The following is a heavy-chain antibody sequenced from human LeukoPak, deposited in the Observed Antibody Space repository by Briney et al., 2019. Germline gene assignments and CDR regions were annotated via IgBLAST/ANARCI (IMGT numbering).Heavy chain of an antibody. CDR2: IKSKTDGGTT. J-gene: IGHJ4*02. Sequence: GGSLRLSYAASGFTFSNAWMSWVRQAPGKGLEWVGRIKSKTDGGTTDYAAPVKGRFTISRDDSKNTLYLQMNSLKTEDTAVYYCTTDLVVPAATTLTDYWGQGTLVTVSS. D-gene: IGHD2-2*01. V-gene: IGHV3-15*01. CDR1: GFTFSNAW. CDR3: TTDLVVPAATTLTDY.